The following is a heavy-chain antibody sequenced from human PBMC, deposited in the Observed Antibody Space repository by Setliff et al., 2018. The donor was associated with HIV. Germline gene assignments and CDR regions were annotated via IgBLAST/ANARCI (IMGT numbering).Heavy chain of an antibody. J-gene: IGHJ4*02. CDR3: ARGRKKTLAVSGTRYFDF. CDR1: GGTFSGFS. V-gene: IGHV4-34*01. Sequence: PSETLSLTCAVYGGTFSGFSWTFIRQSPGKGLEWIGEVTHSGTTTYDPSLKRRITISVDTSKKQFSLKLTSVTAADMGVYYCARGRKKTLAVSGTRYFDFWGQGTLVTVSS. CDR2: VTHSGTT. D-gene: IGHD6-19*01.